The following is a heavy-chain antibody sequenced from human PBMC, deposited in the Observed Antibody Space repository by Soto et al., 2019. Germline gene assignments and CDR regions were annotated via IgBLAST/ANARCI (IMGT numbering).Heavy chain of an antibody. CDR3: AKTGINMIWGAQERAFDI. CDR2: ISGSGGST. D-gene: IGHD3-22*01. CDR1: GFTFSSYA. V-gene: IGHV3-23*01. J-gene: IGHJ3*02. Sequence: EVQLLESGGGLVQPGGSLRLSCAASGFTFSSYAMSWVRQAPGKGLEWVSAISGSGGSTYYADSVKGRFTISRDNYKNPLDLQMNSLRAEDTALYYCAKTGINMIWGAQERAFDIWGQGTMVTVSS.